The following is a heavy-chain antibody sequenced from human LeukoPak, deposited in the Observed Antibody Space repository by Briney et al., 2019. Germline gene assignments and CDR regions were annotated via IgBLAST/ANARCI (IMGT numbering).Heavy chain of an antibody. J-gene: IGHJ4*02. V-gene: IGHV3-7*01. CDR2: IKQDGSEK. CDR1: GFTFSSYW. Sequence: QPGGSLRLSCAASGFTFSSYWMSWVREAPGKGLEWVANIKQDGSEKYYVDSVKGRFTISRDNAKNSLYLQMNSLRAEDTAVYYCARDYCSSASCYLVYFDYWGQGTMVTVSS. D-gene: IGHD2-2*01. CDR3: ARDYCSSASCYLVYFDY.